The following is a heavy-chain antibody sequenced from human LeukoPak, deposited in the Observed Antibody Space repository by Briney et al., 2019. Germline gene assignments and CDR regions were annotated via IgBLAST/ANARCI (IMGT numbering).Heavy chain of an antibody. V-gene: IGHV3-23*01. J-gene: IGHJ4*02. D-gene: IGHD2-8*01. Sequence: GGCLRLSCAASGFTFSNYAMNWVRQAPGKGLEWVSAISGSGGSTYYADSVKGRFTISRDNSKNTLSLQMNSLRGEDTAVYYCGTYALRSVDHWAQETVLTVSS. CDR2: ISGSGGST. CDR3: GTYALRSVDH. CDR1: GFTFSNYA.